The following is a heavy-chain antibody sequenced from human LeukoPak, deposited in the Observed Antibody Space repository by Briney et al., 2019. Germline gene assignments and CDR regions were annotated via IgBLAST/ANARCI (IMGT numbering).Heavy chain of an antibody. CDR1: GGSISSSSYY. D-gene: IGHD2-2*01. Sequence: PSETLSLTCTVSGGSISSSSYYWGWIRQPPGKGLEWIGSIYYSGSTYYNPSLKSRVTISVDTSKNQFSLKLSSVTAADTAVYYCSRGFVVVPAGDYFDSWGQGTLVTVSS. CDR2: IYYSGST. CDR3: SRGFVVVPAGDYFDS. V-gene: IGHV4-39*01. J-gene: IGHJ4*02.